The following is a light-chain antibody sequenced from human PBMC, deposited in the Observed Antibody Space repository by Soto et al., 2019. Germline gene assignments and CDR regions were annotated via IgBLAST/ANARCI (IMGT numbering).Light chain of an antibody. J-gene: IGKJ4*01. CDR3: QQLNSYPLT. CDR1: QVISSY. Sequence: DIQLTQSPSFLSASVGDRVTITCRASQVISSYLAWYQQKPGKAPNLLIYATSILQSGVPSRFSGSGSGTEFTLTISSLQPEDFAAYYCQQLNSYPLTFGGGTKVDIK. CDR2: ATS. V-gene: IGKV1-9*01.